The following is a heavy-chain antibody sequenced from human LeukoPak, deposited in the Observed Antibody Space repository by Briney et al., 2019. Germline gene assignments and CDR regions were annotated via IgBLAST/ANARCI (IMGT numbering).Heavy chain of an antibody. CDR2: IYSGGST. V-gene: IGHV3-53*01. J-gene: IGHJ4*02. CDR1: GFTFSSNY. CDR3: AREGGYYDSSGYYSPVAY. Sequence: GGSLRLSCAASGFTFSSNYMSWVRQAPGKGLEWVSVIYSGGSTYYADSVKGRFTISRDNSKNTLYLQMNSLRAEDTAVYYCAREGGYYDSSGYYSPVAYWGQGTLVTVSS. D-gene: IGHD3-22*01.